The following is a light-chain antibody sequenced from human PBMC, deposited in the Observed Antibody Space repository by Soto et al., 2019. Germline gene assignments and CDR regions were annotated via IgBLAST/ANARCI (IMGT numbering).Light chain of an antibody. CDR1: KNDIGVYDF. CDR3: ISYTSSSTSYV. V-gene: IGLV2-8*01. Sequence: QSALTQPPSASGSPGQSVTISCTGTKNDIGVYDFVSWYQHHPGKAPRLIIYEVVQRPSGVPDRFSGSKSGNTASLTVSGLQAEDEADYYCISYTSSSTSYVFGTGTKLTVL. J-gene: IGLJ1*01. CDR2: EVV.